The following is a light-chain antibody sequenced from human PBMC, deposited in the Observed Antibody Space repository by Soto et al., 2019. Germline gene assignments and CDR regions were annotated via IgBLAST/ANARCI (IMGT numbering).Light chain of an antibody. V-gene: IGLV2-8*02. CDR3: SSYAGTHIV. CDR2: EVS. CDR1: SSDVGGYNY. J-gene: IGLJ1*01. Sequence: QSVLTQPPSASRSPGQSVTISCTGTSSDVGGYNYVSWYQQHPGRAPKLMIYEVSKRPSGVPDRFSGSKSGNTASLTVSGLQAEDEADYYCSSYAGTHIVFGIGTKVTVL.